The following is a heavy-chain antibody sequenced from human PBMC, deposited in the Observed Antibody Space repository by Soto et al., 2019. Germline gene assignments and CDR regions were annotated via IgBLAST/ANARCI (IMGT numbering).Heavy chain of an antibody. J-gene: IGHJ4*02. CDR2: IYYSGST. D-gene: IGHD6-13*01. CDR1: GGSISSSSYY. V-gene: IGHV4-39*01. CDR3: ARGSTGYSSSWYGY. Sequence: SETLSLTCTVSGGSISSSSYYWGWIRQPPGKGLEWIGSIYYSGSTYYNPSLKSRVTISVDTSKNQFSLKLSSVTAADTAVYYCARGSTGYSSSWYGYWGQGTLVTVS.